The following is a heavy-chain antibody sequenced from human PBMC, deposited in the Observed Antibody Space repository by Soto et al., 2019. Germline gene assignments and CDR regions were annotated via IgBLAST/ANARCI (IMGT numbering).Heavy chain of an antibody. J-gene: IGHJ4*02. CDR2: ISAYNGNT. V-gene: IGHV1-18*01. CDR1: GYTFTSYG. CDR3: ARDFNELETVGIVDY. Sequence: ASVKVSCKASGYTFTSYGISWVRQAPGQGLEWMGWISAYNGNTNYAQKLQGRVTMTTDTSTSTAYMELRSLRSDDTAVYYCARDFNELETVGIVDYWGQGTLVTVSS. D-gene: IGHD1-1*01.